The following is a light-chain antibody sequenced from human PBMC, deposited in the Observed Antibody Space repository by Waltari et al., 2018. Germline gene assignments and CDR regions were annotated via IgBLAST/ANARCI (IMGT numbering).Light chain of an antibody. Sequence: QSALTQPASVSGSPGPSITISCTGTSSDVGGYNYVSWYQQHPGKAPNLIIYEVSYRPSGVSTRFSGSKSGNTASLTISGLQAEDEADYYCNSYTNSKTQIFGGGTKLTVL. V-gene: IGLV2-14*01. CDR2: EVS. J-gene: IGLJ2*01. CDR3: NSYTNSKTQI. CDR1: SSDVGGYNY.